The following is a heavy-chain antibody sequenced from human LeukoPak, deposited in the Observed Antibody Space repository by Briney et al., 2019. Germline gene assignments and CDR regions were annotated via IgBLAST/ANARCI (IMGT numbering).Heavy chain of an antibody. Sequence: ASVKVSCKASGYTFTSYDINWVRQATGQGLEWMGWMNPNSGNTGYAQKFQGRVTMTRNTSISTAYMELSSLRSEDTAVYYCARGPRIAARPERVWWVYWGQGTLVTVSS. J-gene: IGHJ4*02. CDR1: GYTFTSYD. V-gene: IGHV1-8*01. CDR3: ARGPRIAARPERVWWVY. D-gene: IGHD6-6*01. CDR2: MNPNSGNT.